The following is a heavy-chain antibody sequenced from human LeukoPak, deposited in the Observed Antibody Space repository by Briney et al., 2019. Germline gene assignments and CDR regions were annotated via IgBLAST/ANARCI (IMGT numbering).Heavy chain of an antibody. CDR1: GGSISSYY. CDR2: IYYSGST. CDR3: ARVVPAPRNWFDP. J-gene: IGHJ5*02. D-gene: IGHD2-2*01. Sequence: SETLSLTCTVSGGSISSYYWSWIRQPPGKGLEWIGYIYYSGSTNYNPSLKSRVTISVDTSENQFSLKLSSVTAADTAVYYCARVVPAPRNWFDPWGQGTLVTVSS. V-gene: IGHV4-59*01.